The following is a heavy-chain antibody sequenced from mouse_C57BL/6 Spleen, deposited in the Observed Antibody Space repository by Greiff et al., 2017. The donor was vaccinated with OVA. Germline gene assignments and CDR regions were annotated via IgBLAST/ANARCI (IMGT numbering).Heavy chain of an antibody. Sequence: EVQGVESGGGLVKPGGSLKLSCAASGFTFSSYAMSWVRQTPEKRLEWVATISDGGSYTYYPDNVKGRFTISRDNAKNNLYLQMSHLKSEDTAMYYCARDYGSRPYYFDYWGQGTTLTVSS. V-gene: IGHV5-4*01. CDR1: GFTFSSYA. J-gene: IGHJ2*01. D-gene: IGHD1-1*01. CDR2: ISDGGSYT. CDR3: ARDYGSRPYYFDY.